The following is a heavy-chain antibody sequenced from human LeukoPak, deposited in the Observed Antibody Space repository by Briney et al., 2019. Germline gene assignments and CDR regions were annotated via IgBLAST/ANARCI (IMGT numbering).Heavy chain of an antibody. D-gene: IGHD3-16*01. CDR2: IYTSGST. CDR1: GGSISSGSYY. J-gene: IGHJ3*02. CDR3: ARADWGNAFDI. V-gene: IGHV4-61*02. Sequence: SETLSLTCTVSGGSISSGSYYWSWIRQPAGKGLEWIGRIYTSGSTNYNPSLKSRVTISVDTSKNQFSLKLSSVTAADTAVYYCARADWGNAFDIWGQGTMVTVSS.